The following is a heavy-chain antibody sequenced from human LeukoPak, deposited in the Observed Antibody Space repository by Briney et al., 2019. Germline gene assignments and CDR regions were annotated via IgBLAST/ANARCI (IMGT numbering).Heavy chain of an antibody. CDR2: INPNSGGT. V-gene: IGHV1-2*02. D-gene: IGHD5-18*01. J-gene: IGHJ6*03. CDR3: AKGLKTAVGPYKGYHYYMDV. Sequence: ASVKVSCKASGYTFTGYYMHWVRQAPGQGLEWMGWINPNSGGTNYAQKFQGRVTMTRDTSINTAYMELSRLRSEDTAVYYCAKGLKTAVGPYKGYHYYMDVWGKGTTVTVSS. CDR1: GYTFTGYY.